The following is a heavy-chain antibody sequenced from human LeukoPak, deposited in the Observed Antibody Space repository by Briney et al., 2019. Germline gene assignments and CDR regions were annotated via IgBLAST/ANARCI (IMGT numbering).Heavy chain of an antibody. Sequence: PGGSLRLSCTTSGFTFNDYYMSWIRQAPGKGLEWVSYITSSGDTISYADSVKGRFTTSRDSAKNSLYLQMNSLRAEDTALYYCARFPKTTVVTSYFDYWGQGTLVTVSS. CDR1: GFTFNDYY. V-gene: IGHV3-11*01. CDR3: ARFPKTTVVTSYFDY. CDR2: ITSSGDTI. D-gene: IGHD4-23*01. J-gene: IGHJ4*02.